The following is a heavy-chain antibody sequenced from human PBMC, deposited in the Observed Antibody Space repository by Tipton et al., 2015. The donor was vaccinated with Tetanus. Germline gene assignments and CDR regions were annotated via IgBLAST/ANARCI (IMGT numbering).Heavy chain of an antibody. CDR3: ATARNKVSITRLQY. CDR1: EFTFSNYA. V-gene: IGHV3-23*01. Sequence: SLRLSCAASEFTFSNYAMSWVRQAPGKGLEWVSGITGSGVGTYYSDSVKGRFTVSRDNSRNTLYLQLNSPRVEDTAVYYCATARNKVSITRLQYWGPGTLVTVSS. D-gene: IGHD3-10*01. J-gene: IGHJ4*02. CDR2: ITGSGVGT.